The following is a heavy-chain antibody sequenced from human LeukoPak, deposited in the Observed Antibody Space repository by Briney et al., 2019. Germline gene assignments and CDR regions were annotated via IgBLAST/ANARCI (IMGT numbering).Heavy chain of an antibody. J-gene: IGHJ4*02. Sequence: GGSLRLSCAASGFTFSTYGMNWVRQAPGKGLEWVSAISAGGGNTYYADSVKGRFTISRDNSKNTLFLKMNSLRAEDTAVYYCAKEYSVRNQFDYWGQGTLVAVSS. D-gene: IGHD1-14*01. CDR3: AKEYSVRNQFDY. V-gene: IGHV3-23*01. CDR2: ISAGGGNT. CDR1: GFTFSTYG.